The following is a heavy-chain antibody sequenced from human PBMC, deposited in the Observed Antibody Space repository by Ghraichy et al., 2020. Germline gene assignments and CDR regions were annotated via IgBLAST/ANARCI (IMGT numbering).Heavy chain of an antibody. Sequence: SGPTLVKPTQTLTLTCTFSGFSLSTSGVGVGWIRQPPGKALEWLALIYWNDDKRYSPSLKSRLTITKDTSKNQVVLTMTNMDPVDTATYYCAHGLYDFWSGYYISNWFDPWGQGTLVTVSS. D-gene: IGHD3-3*01. CDR2: IYWNDDK. V-gene: IGHV2-5*01. CDR3: AHGLYDFWSGYYISNWFDP. CDR1: GFSLSTSGVG. J-gene: IGHJ5*02.